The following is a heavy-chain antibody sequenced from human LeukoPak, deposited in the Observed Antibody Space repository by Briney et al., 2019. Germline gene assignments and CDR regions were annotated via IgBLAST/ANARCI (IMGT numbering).Heavy chain of an antibody. CDR1: GFTFSSYA. CDR3: ARDRVGATDYFDY. CDR2: ISYDGSNK. Sequence: PPGGSLRLSCAASGFTFSSYAMHWVRQAPGKGLEWVAVISYDGSNKYYADSVKGRLTISRDNSKNTLYLQMNSLRAEDTAVYYCARDRVGATDYFDYWGQGTLVTVSS. D-gene: IGHD1-26*01. V-gene: IGHV3-30-3*01. J-gene: IGHJ4*02.